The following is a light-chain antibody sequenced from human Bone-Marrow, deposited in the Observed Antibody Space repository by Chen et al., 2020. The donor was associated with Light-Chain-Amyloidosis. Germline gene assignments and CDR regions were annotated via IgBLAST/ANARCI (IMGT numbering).Light chain of an antibody. CDR1: QTISSNY. CDR3: QQYGTSPLT. V-gene: IGKV3-20*01. Sequence: EIVLTQSPGTLSLSPGEGANLSCRASQTISSNYLTWYQQKFGQAPRLLIYGSSSRATGIPVRFTGSGSGTDFTLTINRLEPEDCAMYYCQQYGTSPLTFGGGTKVEIK. CDR2: GSS. J-gene: IGKJ4*01.